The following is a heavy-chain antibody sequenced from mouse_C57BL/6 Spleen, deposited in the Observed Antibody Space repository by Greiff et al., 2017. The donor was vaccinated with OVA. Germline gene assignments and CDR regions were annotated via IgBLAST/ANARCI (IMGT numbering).Heavy chain of an antibody. D-gene: IGHD4-1*01. V-gene: IGHV1-82*01. Sequence: QVQLQQSGPELVKPGASVKISCKASGYAFSSSWMNWVKQRPGKGLEWIGRIYPGDGDTNYNGKFKGKATLTADKSSSTAYMQLSSLTSEDSAVYFCARSHWNFDDWGQGTTLTVSS. CDR2: IYPGDGDT. CDR1: GYAFSSSW. CDR3: ARSHWNFDD. J-gene: IGHJ2*01.